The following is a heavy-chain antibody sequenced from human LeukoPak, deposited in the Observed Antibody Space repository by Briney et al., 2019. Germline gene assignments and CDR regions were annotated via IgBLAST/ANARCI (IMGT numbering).Heavy chain of an antibody. CDR1: GFTFSNAW. Sequence: GGSLRLSCAASGFTFSNAWMSWVRQAPGKGLEWVGRIKSKTDGGTTDYAAPVKGRFTISRDDSKNTLYLQMNSLKTEATAVYYCTTEEIVVVPAAPAVDYWGQGTLVTVSS. CDR3: TTEEIVVVPAAPAVDY. CDR2: IKSKTDGGTT. V-gene: IGHV3-15*01. D-gene: IGHD2-2*01. J-gene: IGHJ4*02.